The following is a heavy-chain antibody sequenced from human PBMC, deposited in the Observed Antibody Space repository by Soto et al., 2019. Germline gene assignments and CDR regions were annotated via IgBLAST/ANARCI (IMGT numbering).Heavy chain of an antibody. CDR2: IYYSGST. D-gene: IGHD3-3*01. CDR1: GGSISSGGYY. V-gene: IGHV4-31*03. Sequence: QVQLQESGPGLVKPSQTLSLTCTVSGGSISSGGYYWSRIRQHPGKGLEWIGYIYYSGSTYYNPSLKSRATISVDTSKNQFSLKLSSVTAADTAVYYCARERGYDLTADLGDAFDIWGQGTMVTVSS. CDR3: ARERGYDLTADLGDAFDI. J-gene: IGHJ3*02.